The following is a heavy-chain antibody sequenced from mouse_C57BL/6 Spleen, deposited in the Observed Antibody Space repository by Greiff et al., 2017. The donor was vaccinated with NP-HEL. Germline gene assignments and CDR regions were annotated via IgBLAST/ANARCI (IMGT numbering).Heavy chain of an antibody. D-gene: IGHD1-1*01. CDR1: GYTFTSYW. V-gene: IGHV1-59*01. Sequence: QVQLQQPGAELVRPGTSVKLSCKASGYTFTSYWMHWVKQRPGQGLEWIGVIDPSDSYTNYNQKFKGKATLTVDTSSSTAYMQLSSLTSEDSAVYYCARGGYGSSSWFAYWGQGTLVTVSA. CDR2: IDPSDSYT. CDR3: ARGGYGSSSWFAY. J-gene: IGHJ3*01.